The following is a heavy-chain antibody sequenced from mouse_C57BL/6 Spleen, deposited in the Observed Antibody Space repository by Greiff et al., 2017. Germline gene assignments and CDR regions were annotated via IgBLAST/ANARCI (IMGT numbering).Heavy chain of an antibody. V-gene: IGHV5-6*01. CDR3: ARHKDDYDGRLSWYYFDF. Sequence: EVMLVESGGDLVKPGGSLKLSCAASGFTFSSYGMSWVRQTPDKRLEWVATISSGGSYTYYPDSVKGRFTISRDNAKNTLYLQMSSLKSEDTAMYYCARHKDDYDGRLSWYYFDFWGQGTTLTVSS. CDR1: GFTFSSYG. D-gene: IGHD2-4*01. CDR2: ISSGGSYT. J-gene: IGHJ2*01.